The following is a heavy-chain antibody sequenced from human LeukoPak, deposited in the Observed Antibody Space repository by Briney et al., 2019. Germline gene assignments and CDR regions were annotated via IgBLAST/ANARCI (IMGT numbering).Heavy chain of an antibody. D-gene: IGHD6-19*01. CDR2: ISSSSSTI. CDR1: GFTFSSYS. CDR3: AKDPIAVAGTLGY. J-gene: IGHJ4*02. V-gene: IGHV3-48*01. Sequence: GGSLRLSCAASGFTFSSYSMNWVRQAPGKGLEWVSYISSSSSTIYYADSVKGRFTISRDNAKNSLYLQMNSLRAEDTAVYYCAKDPIAVAGTLGYWGQGTLVTVSS.